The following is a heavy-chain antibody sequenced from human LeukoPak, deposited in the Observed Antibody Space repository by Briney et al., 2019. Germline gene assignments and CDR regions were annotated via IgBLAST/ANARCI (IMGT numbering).Heavy chain of an antibody. V-gene: IGHV3-23*01. CDR2: ISGIGDST. CDR1: GFTFSSYA. J-gene: IGHJ4*02. CDR3: AKEFSRIMTTFGGVFDY. D-gene: IGHD3-16*01. Sequence: GGSLRLSCAASGFTFSSYAMSWVRQAPGKGLELVSAISGIGDSTYYADSVKGRFTISRDNSKNTVYLQMNSLRAEDTAVYYCAKEFSRIMTTFGGVFDYWGQGTLVTVSS.